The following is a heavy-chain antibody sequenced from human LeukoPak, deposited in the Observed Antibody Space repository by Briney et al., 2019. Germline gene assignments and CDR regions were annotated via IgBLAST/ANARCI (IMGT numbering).Heavy chain of an antibody. D-gene: IGHD2-2*01. CDR3: AKLQTAVVPAATLGFDS. J-gene: IGHJ4*02. V-gene: IGHV3-48*03. CDR1: GFTFSSYE. CDR2: ISSSGSTI. Sequence: GGSLRLSCAASGFTFSSYEMNWVRQAPGKGLEWVSYISSSGSTIYYADSVKGRFTISRDNSKNTLYLQMNSLTVEDTAVYYCAKLQTAVVPAATLGFDSWGQGTLVTVSS.